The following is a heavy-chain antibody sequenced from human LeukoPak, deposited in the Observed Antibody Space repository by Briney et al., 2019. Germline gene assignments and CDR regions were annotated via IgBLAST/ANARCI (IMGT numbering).Heavy chain of an antibody. Sequence: GGSLRLSCAASGFTFSSYAMSWVRQAPGKGLEWVASIKQDGSEKNYVDSVKGRFSISRDNAKNSLYLQMNSLRAEDTAVYYCARDWWIDYWGQGTLVTVSS. J-gene: IGHJ4*02. V-gene: IGHV3-7*01. CDR3: ARDWWIDY. CDR2: IKQDGSEK. CDR1: GFTFSSYA. D-gene: IGHD2-15*01.